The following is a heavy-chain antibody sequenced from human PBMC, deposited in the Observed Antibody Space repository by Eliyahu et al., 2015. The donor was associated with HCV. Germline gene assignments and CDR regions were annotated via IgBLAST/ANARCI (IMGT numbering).Heavy chain of an antibody. CDR1: GFTSXDYA. CDR3: TRASRWIQLWTTDYYLDY. D-gene: IGHD5-18*01. V-gene: IGHV3-49*05. Sequence: EVQLVESGGGLVKPGRSLRLSCTGSGFTSXDYAMSWFRQAPGXGLEWVGFIRSKAYGGTTEYAASVKGRFTISRDDSKSIAYLQMNSLKTEDTAVYYCTRASRWIQLWTTDYYLDYWGQGTLVTVSS. CDR2: IRSKAYGGTT. J-gene: IGHJ4*02.